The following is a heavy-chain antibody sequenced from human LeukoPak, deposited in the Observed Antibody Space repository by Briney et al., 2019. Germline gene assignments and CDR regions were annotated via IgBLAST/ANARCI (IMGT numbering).Heavy chain of an antibody. CDR2: ISSSSNYI. CDR1: GFTFSSYS. J-gene: IGHJ6*03. Sequence: GGSLRLSCAASGFTFSSYSMKWVRQAPGKGLEWVSSISSSSNYIYYADSVKGRFTISRDNAKNSLYLQMNSLRAEDTAVYYCARGYDFWSVCSRSYYYMDVWGKGTTVTASS. CDR3: ARGYDFWSVCSRSYYYMDV. D-gene: IGHD3-3*01. V-gene: IGHV3-21*01.